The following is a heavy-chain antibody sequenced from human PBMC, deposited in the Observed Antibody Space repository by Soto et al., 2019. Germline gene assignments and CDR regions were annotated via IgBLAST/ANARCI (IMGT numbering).Heavy chain of an antibody. Sequence: RLSCAASAFIFSDYDMSWVRQAPGKGLEWVAVISYDGSNKYYADSVKGRFTISRDNSRNTLYLQMNSLRAEDTAVYYCAKDPGYSSSWFDYYYGMDVWGQGTTVTVSS. J-gene: IGHJ6*02. CDR1: AFIFSDYD. V-gene: IGHV3-30*18. CDR3: AKDPGYSSSWFDYYYGMDV. CDR2: ISYDGSNK. D-gene: IGHD6-13*01.